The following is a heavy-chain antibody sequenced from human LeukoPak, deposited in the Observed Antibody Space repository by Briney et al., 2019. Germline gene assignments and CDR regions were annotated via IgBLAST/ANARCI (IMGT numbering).Heavy chain of an antibody. D-gene: IGHD5-12*01. CDR2: ISSSSDSI. CDR3: ARAMRSGYDY. V-gene: IGHV3-48*02. CDR1: GFTFSRYG. J-gene: IGHJ4*02. Sequence: PGRSLRLSCAASGFTFSRYGMNWVRQAPGKRLEWVSYISSSSDSIYYADSVKGRFTISRDNAGNSLYLQMNSLRDEDTAVYYCARAMRSGYDYWGQGTLVTVSS.